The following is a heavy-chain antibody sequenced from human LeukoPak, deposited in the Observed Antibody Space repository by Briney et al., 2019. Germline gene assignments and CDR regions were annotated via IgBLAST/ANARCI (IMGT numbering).Heavy chain of an antibody. CDR3: AREPAGSGSYYDALDI. V-gene: IGHV1-8*01. Sequence: ASVKVSCKASGYTFTSYDINWVRQATGQGLEWMGWMNPNSGNTGYAQKFQGRVTMTRNTSISTAYMELSSLRSEDTAVYYCAREPAGSGSYYDALDIWGQGTMVTVSS. J-gene: IGHJ3*02. CDR2: MNPNSGNT. D-gene: IGHD3-10*01. CDR1: GYTFTSYD.